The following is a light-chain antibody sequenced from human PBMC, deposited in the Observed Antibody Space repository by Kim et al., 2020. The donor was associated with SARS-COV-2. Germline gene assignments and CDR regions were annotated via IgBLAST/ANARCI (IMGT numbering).Light chain of an antibody. V-gene: IGLV2-11*03. CDR2: DVT. CDR1: SSDIGAYNP. J-gene: IGLJ2*01. CDR3: SSYAGSYTMI. Sequence: GQALTISCTGTSSDIGAYNPVSCYQQHPGKVPKVMIYDVTKRPSGVPDRFSGSKSGNTASLTISGLQTEDEADYYCSSYAGSYTMIFGGGTQLTVL.